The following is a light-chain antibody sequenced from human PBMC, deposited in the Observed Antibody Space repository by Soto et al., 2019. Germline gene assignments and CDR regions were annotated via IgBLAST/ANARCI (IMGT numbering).Light chain of an antibody. CDR3: QQYNTYPIT. CDR1: QSISTW. CDR2: ATS. J-gene: IGKJ5*01. Sequence: DIQMTQSPSSLSASVGDRVTSTCRASQSISTWLAWYQQKPGKAPKSLIYATSNLQSGVPSRFSGSGFGTEFTLTISSLQPEDFATYYCQQYNTYPITFGQGTRLEI. V-gene: IGKV1D-16*01.